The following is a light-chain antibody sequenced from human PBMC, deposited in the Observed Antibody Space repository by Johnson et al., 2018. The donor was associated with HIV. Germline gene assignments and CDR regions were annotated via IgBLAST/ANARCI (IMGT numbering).Light chain of an antibody. CDR2: ENN. CDR1: SSDIGKNY. Sequence: QSALTQPPSVSAAPGQKVTISCSGISSDIGKNYVSWYQQLPGTAPKLLVYENNKRPSGIPDRFSGAKSGTSATLDITGLQAGDEVDYYCGTWVSSCSPPYVVGPGTTVTVL. CDR3: GTWVSSCSPPYV. V-gene: IGLV1-51*02. J-gene: IGLJ1*01.